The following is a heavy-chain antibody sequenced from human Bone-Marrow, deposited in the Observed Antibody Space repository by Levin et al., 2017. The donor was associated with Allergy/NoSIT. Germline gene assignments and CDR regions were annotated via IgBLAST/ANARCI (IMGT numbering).Heavy chain of an antibody. CDR2: INNNGGRT. J-gene: IGHJ6*02. CDR1: GFTFTNYA. D-gene: IGHD3-16*01. CDR3: AKPPHNYDNSCYYGMDV. Sequence: TGGSLRLSCAASGFTFTNYAVCWVRQAPGKGLEWVAGINNNGGRTYYAGSAKGRFTISRDNYRNTLYLEMNSLRVEDTAVYYCAKPPHNYDNSCYYGMDVGGPGTTVTVSS. V-gene: IGHV3-23*01.